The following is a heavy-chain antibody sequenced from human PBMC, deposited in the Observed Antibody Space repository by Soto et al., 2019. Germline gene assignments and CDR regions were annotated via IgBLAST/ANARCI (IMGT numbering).Heavy chain of an antibody. D-gene: IGHD3-10*01. CDR3: ARGVTMVRGVGLFYFDY. CDR2: MYYSGST. Sequence: QVQLQESGPGLVKPSQTLSLTCTVSGGSISSGGYYWSWIRQHPGKGLEWIGYMYYSGSTYYNPSLKGRITISVDTSKKKFSLKLSSVTAADTAVYYCARGVTMVRGVGLFYFDYWGQGTLVTVSS. V-gene: IGHV4-31*03. CDR1: GGSISSGGYY. J-gene: IGHJ4*02.